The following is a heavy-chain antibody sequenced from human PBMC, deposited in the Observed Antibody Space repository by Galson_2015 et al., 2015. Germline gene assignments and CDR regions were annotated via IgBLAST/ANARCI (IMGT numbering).Heavy chain of an antibody. CDR1: GFTFSSYA. V-gene: IGHV3-23*01. CDR3: ARDRDSSGWYDY. D-gene: IGHD6-19*01. CDR2: ISGSGGST. J-gene: IGHJ4*02. Sequence: SLRLSCAASGFTFSSYAMSWVRQAPGKGLEWVSAISGSGGSTYYADSVKGRFTISRDNSKNTLYLQMNSLRAEDTAVYYCARDRDSSGWYDYWGQGTLVTVSS.